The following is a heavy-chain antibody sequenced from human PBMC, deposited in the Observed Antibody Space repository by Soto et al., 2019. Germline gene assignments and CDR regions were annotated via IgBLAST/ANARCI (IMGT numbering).Heavy chain of an antibody. J-gene: IGHJ4*02. V-gene: IGHV3-66*01. Sequence: EVRLVESGGGLVQPGGSLRLSCAASGDTVGNNYLSWVRQAPGKGLAWVSVTYSGGDTRYADSVQGRFTMYRDSTKNTVYLQMDSLRAEDTAVSFRVRNVPVTALGYWGQGSLVTVSS. CDR3: VRNVPVTALGY. CDR1: GDTVGNNY. CDR2: TYSGGDT. D-gene: IGHD4-17*01.